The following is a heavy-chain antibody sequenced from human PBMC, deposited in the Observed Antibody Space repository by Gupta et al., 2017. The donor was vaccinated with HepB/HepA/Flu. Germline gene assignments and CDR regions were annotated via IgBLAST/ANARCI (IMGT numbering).Heavy chain of an antibody. Sequence: EVQLLESGGGLVQPGGSLRPSCAASGFTFNSYAMSWVPQAPGKGLEWVLAISCSGGSTYYADSVKGRFTISRDNSKNTLYLQMNSLTDEDTAVYHCAKERESGSYPRGYFDLWGRGTLVTVSS. CDR2: ISCSGGST. CDR1: GFTFNSYA. D-gene: IGHD1-26*01. CDR3: AKERESGSYPRGYFDL. J-gene: IGHJ2*01. V-gene: IGHV3-23*01.